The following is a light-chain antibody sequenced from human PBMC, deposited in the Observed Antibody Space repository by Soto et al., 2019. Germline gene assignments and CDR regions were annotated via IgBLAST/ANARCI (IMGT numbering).Light chain of an antibody. CDR2: QDT. V-gene: IGLV3-1*01. CDR3: QAWDYSTAYYV. Sequence: SYELTQPPSVSVSPGQTASITCSGDKLGEKYACWYLQKPGQSPVLVIYQDTKRPSGIPERFSGSNSGNTATLTISGTQAMDEADYYCQAWDYSTAYYVFGPGTKLTVL. J-gene: IGLJ1*01. CDR1: KLGEKY.